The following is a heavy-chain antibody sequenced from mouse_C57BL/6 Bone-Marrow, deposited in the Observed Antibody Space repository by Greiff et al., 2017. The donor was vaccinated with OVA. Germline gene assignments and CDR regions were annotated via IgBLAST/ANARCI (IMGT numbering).Heavy chain of an antibody. J-gene: IGHJ4*01. CDR2: IHPNSGST. D-gene: IGHD2-4*01. CDR3: ARHYDHDPKYYARDY. CDR1: GYTFTSYW. Sequence: QVQLQQPGAELVKTGASVKLSCKASGYTFTSYWMHWVKQRPGQGLEWIGMIHPNSGSTNYNEKFKSKATLTVDKSSSTYYMQLSSLTSEDSAVYYCARHYDHDPKYYARDYWGQGTSVTVSS. V-gene: IGHV1-64*01.